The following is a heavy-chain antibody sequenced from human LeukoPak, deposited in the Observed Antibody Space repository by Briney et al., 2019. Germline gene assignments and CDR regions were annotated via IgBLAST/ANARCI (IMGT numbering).Heavy chain of an antibody. D-gene: IGHD5-24*01. J-gene: IGHJ4*02. CDR2: ISYDGSNK. Sequence: GRSLRLSCAASGFTFSSFALHWVRQAPGKGLEWVAFISYDGSNKYYADSVEGRFTISRDNSMNTLYLQMSSLRVEDTAVYYCTRSPRDDYNRFDYWGQGTLVTVSS. CDR1: GFTFSSFA. CDR3: TRSPRDDYNRFDY. V-gene: IGHV3-30-3*01.